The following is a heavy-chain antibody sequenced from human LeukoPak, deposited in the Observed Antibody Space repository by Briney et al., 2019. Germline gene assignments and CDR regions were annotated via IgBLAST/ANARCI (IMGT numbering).Heavy chain of an antibody. CDR1: DGSISSSSYY. CDR3: ARDNSLLRFWWFDP. J-gene: IGHJ5*02. D-gene: IGHD2/OR15-2a*01. CDR2: IYYSGST. Sequence: SETLSLTCTVSDGSISSSSYYWGWIRQPPGKGLEWIGSIYYSGSTYYNPSLKSRVTISVDTSKNQFSLKLSSVTAADTAVYYCARDNSLLRFWWFDPWGQGTLVTVSS. V-gene: IGHV4-39*07.